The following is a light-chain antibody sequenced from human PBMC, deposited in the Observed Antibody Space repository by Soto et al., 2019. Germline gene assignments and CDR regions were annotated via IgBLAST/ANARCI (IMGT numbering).Light chain of an antibody. Sequence: DIQMTQSPSSLSASVGDRVTITCRASQNITNYLNWYQQKPGKAPVLLMYAASSLQGGVPSRFSGSGSGTDFTLTISSLEPEDFATYYCQQTYSTPLIFGGGTKVEIK. J-gene: IGKJ4*01. CDR1: QNITNY. CDR2: AAS. CDR3: QQTYSTPLI. V-gene: IGKV1-39*01.